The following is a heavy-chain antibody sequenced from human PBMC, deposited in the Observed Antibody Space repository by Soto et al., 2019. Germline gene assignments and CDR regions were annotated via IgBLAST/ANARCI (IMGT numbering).Heavy chain of an antibody. CDR1: GFTFSSYS. V-gene: IGHV3-21*01. CDR3: AREFPGGYYYGMDV. D-gene: IGHD2-21*01. Sequence: GGSLRLSCAASGFTFSSYSMNWVRQAPGKGLEWVSSISSSSSYIYYADSVKGRFTISRDNAKNSLYLQMNSLRAEDTAVYYCAREFPGGYYYGMDVWGQGTTVTVSS. J-gene: IGHJ6*02. CDR2: ISSSSSYI.